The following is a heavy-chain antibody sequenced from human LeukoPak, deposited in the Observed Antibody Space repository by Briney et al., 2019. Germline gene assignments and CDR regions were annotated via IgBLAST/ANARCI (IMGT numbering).Heavy chain of an antibody. CDR3: AKDTGLFTPYDAFDI. J-gene: IGHJ3*02. V-gene: IGHV3-23*01. CDR1: GFTFSSYA. D-gene: IGHD1-14*01. Sequence: GGSLRLSCAASGFTFSSYAMHWVRQAPGKGLEWVSAISGSGGSTYDADSVKGRFTVSRDNSKNTLYLQMNSLRAEDTAVYYCAKDTGLFTPYDAFDIWGRGTMVTVSS. CDR2: ISGSGGST.